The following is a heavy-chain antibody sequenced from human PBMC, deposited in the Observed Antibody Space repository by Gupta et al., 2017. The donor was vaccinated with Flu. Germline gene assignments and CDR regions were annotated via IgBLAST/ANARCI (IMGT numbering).Heavy chain of an antibody. D-gene: IGHD2-2*01. Sequence: QVQLVESGGGVVQPGRSLRLSCAASGFTFSSYGMHWVRQAPGKGLEWVAVISYDGSNKYYADSVKGRFTISRDNSKNTLYLQMNSLRAEDTAVYYCAKGILGYCSSTSGPDYYYYYMDVWGKGTTVTVSS. CDR1: GFTFSSYG. CDR2: ISYDGSNK. CDR3: AKGILGYCSSTSGPDYYYYYMDV. V-gene: IGHV3-30*18. J-gene: IGHJ6*03.